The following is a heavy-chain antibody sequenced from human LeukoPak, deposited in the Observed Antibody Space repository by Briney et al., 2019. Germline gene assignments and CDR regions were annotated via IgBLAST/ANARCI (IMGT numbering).Heavy chain of an antibody. D-gene: IGHD4-23*01. CDR3: ATGDATVVRRFDY. Sequence: ASVKVSCKVSGYTLTELSMHWVRQAQGRGLEWMGGFDPEDGETIYAQKFQGRVTMTEDTSTDTAYMELSSLRSEDTAVYYCATGDATVVRRFDYWGQGTLVTVSS. J-gene: IGHJ4*02. CDR1: GYTLTELS. V-gene: IGHV1-24*01. CDR2: FDPEDGET.